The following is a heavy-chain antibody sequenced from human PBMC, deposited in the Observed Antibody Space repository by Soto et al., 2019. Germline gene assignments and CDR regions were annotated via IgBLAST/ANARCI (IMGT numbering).Heavy chain of an antibody. CDR2: ISSSGSTI. CDR3: ARDPPMYSSSWYDY. Sequence: GGSLRLSCAASGFTFSDYYMSWIRQAPGKGLEWVSYISSSGSTIYYADSVKGRFTISRDNAKNSLYLQMNSLRAEETAVYYCARDPPMYSSSWYDYWGQGTLVTVSS. CDR1: GFTFSDYY. V-gene: IGHV3-11*01. J-gene: IGHJ4*02. D-gene: IGHD6-13*01.